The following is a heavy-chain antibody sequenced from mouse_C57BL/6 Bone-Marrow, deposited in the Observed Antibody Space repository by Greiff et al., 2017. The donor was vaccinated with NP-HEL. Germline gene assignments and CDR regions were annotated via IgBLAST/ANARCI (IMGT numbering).Heavy chain of an antibody. CDR3: ARSDGYTGYFDY. Sequence: QGNLQKPGGGRGKTGASVKLSCKASGYTFTSYWMQWVKQRPGQGLEWIGEIDPSDSYTNYNQKFKGKATLTVDTSSSTAYMQLSSLTSDDSAVYYCARSDGYTGYFDYWGQGTTLTVSS. CDR1: GYTFTSYW. D-gene: IGHD2-3*01. V-gene: IGHV1-50*01. CDR2: IDPSDSYT. J-gene: IGHJ2*01.